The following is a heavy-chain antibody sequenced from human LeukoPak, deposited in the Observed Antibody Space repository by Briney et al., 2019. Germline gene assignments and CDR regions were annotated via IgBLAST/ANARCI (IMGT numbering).Heavy chain of an antibody. CDR1: GGSISRYY. J-gene: IGHJ4*02. V-gene: IGHV4-59*01. CDR2: IYYSGST. CDR3: ARWYSSAWAYFDY. D-gene: IGHD6-19*01. Sequence: SETLSLTCTVSGGSISRYYWNWIRQPPGKGLEWIGYIYYSGSTNYNPALKSRVTISVDTSKSQFSLKLRSATAADTAVYYCARWYSSAWAYFDYWGQGTLVTVSS.